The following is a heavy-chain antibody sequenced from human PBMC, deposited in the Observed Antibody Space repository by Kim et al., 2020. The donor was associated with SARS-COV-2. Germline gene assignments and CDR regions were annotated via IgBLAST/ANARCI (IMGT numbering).Heavy chain of an antibody. J-gene: IGHJ3*02. D-gene: IGHD6-6*01. CDR1: GFTFSSYA. CDR3: AKGDRVVVVLWAFDI. CDR2: ISYDGSNI. V-gene: IGHV3-30*18. Sequence: GGSLRLSCAASGFTFSSYAMHWVRQAPGKGLEWVAVISYDGSNIYYADSVKGRFTISRDNSKNTLYLQMNRLRAEDTAVYYCAKGDRVVVVLWAFDIWGQVAMVAVSS.